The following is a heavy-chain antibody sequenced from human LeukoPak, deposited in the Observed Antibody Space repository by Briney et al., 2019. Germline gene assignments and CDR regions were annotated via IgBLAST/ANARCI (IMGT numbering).Heavy chain of an antibody. D-gene: IGHD3-22*01. Sequence: GGSLRLSCAASGFTFDDYAMHWVRQAPGKGLEWVSLISGDGGSTYYADSVKGRFTISRDNSKNSLYLQMNSLRTEDTALYYCAKDFTYYYDSSGYTVPDYWGQGTLATVSS. J-gene: IGHJ4*02. CDR1: GFTFDDYA. V-gene: IGHV3-43*02. CDR3: AKDFTYYYDSSGYTVPDY. CDR2: ISGDGGST.